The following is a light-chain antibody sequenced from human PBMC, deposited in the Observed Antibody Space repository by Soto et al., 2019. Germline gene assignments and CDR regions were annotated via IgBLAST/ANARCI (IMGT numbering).Light chain of an antibody. V-gene: IGKV3-11*01. CDR3: QQRSNWPPT. CDR1: QSISLS. J-gene: IGKJ4*01. CDR2: DAS. Sequence: EIVLTQSPATLSLSPGERATLSCRASQSISLSLAWYQHKPGQAPRLLIYDASKRATGIPARFSGSGSGTDFTLTISSLEPEDFAVYYCQQRSNWPPTFGGGTKVDIK.